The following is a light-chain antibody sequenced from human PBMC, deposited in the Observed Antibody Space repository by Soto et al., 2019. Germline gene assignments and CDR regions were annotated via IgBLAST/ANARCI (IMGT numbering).Light chain of an antibody. J-gene: IGLJ2*01. V-gene: IGLV2-14*01. CDR1: SSDVGGYNY. Sequence: QSALTQPASVSGSPGQSITISCTGTSSDVGGYNYVSWYQQHPGKAPKLMIYDVSDRPSGVSNRFSGSKSGNTASLTISGLQAEDGAVYYCSSYTISSTLVFGGGTKLTVL. CDR3: SSYTISSTLV. CDR2: DVS.